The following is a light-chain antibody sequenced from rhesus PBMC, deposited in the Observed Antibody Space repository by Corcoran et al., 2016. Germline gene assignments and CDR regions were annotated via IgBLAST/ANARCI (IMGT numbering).Light chain of an antibody. CDR3: QHYYSTPYS. V-gene: IGKV1-33*02. CDR2: GAS. CDR1: QGITND. J-gene: IGKJ2*01. Sequence: DIQMTQSPSSLSASVGDRVTITCRASQGITNDLAWYQQKPGETPQLLIYGASSLQSGIPSRFSGSGSWTDFTLTISSLQSEDFATYYCQHYYSTPYSFGQGTKVEIK.